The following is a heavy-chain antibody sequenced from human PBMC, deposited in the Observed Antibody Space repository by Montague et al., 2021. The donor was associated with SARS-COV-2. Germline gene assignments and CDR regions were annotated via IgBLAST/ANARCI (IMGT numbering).Heavy chain of an antibody. J-gene: IGHJ4*02. D-gene: IGHD2-2*01. Sequence: CAISGDSVGVVIPSCNSNKQSPESEFDRLGMTCFRSKWYNDYAESVKSRITIDPDTSKHQFSLHLNSVTPEDTAVYYCARIPVGSKYYFDFWGQGTLVTVSS. V-gene: IGHV6-1*01. CDR1: GDSVGVVIPS. CDR3: ARIPVGSKYYFDF. CDR2: TCFRSKWYN.